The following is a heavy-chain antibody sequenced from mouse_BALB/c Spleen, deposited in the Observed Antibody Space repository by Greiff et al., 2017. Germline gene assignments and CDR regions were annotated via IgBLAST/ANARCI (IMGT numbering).Heavy chain of an antibody. CDR1: GYSITSDYA. CDR2: ISYSGST. J-gene: IGHJ3*01. D-gene: IGHD1-1*01. Sequence: EVQLQQSGPGLVKPSQSLSLTCTVTGYSITSDYAWNWIRQFPGNKLEWMGYISYSGSTSYNPSLKSRISITRDTSKNQFFLQLNSVTTEDTATYYCARKGLLRAWFAYWGQGTLVTVSA. V-gene: IGHV3-2*02. CDR3: ARKGLLRAWFAY.